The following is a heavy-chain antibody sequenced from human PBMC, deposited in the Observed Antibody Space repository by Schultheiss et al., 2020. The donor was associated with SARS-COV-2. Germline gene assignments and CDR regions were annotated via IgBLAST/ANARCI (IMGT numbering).Heavy chain of an antibody. J-gene: IGHJ4*02. CDR1: GGSISSSSYY. CDR3: ARGEYCGGDCFLDY. Sequence: SETLSLTCTVSGGSISSSSYYWGWIRQPPGKGLEWIGSIYFSGSTNYNPSLKSRVTISVDTSKNQFSLKLSSVTAADTAVYYCARGEYCGGDCFLDYWGQGTLVTVSS. CDR2: IYFSGST. V-gene: IGHV4-39*07. D-gene: IGHD2-21*02.